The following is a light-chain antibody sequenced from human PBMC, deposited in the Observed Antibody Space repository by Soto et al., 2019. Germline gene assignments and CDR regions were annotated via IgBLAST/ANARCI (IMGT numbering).Light chain of an antibody. CDR2: GAS. CDR3: QHYDNSPL. J-gene: IGKJ3*01. V-gene: IGKV3-15*01. Sequence: EIVMTQSPATLSVSPGERATLSCRASQTVNSNLAWYQQKPGQAPRLLIYGASTRATGIPARFSGSGSGTEFTLTISSLQSEDFAVYYCQHYDNSPLFGPGTKVDI. CDR1: QTVNSN.